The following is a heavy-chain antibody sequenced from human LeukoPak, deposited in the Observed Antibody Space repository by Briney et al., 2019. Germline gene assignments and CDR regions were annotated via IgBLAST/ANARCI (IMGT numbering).Heavy chain of an antibody. V-gene: IGHV4-61*02. Sequence: SETLSLTCSVSGGSISSSNYYWSWIRQPAGKGLEWIGRIYTSESTNYNPSLKSRVTISVDTSKNQFSLKLSSVTAADTAVYYCARSLSVPPSGFDYWGQGTLVTVSS. J-gene: IGHJ4*02. CDR3: ARSLSVPPSGFDY. D-gene: IGHD2/OR15-2a*01. CDR1: GGSISSSNYY. CDR2: IYTSEST.